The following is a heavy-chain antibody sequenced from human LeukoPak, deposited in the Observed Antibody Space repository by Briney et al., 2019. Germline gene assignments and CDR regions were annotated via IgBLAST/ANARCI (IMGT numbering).Heavy chain of an antibody. CDR3: AKDVLRLNYGYFDL. CDR1: GFTLSNYA. V-gene: IGHV3-23*01. J-gene: IGHJ2*01. Sequence: GGSLRLSCAASGFTLSNYAMSWVRQAPGKGPEWVAGISYSSGSIYYADSVKGRFTISRDNSKTPLYLQMNSLRADDTAVYYCAKDVLRLNYGYFDLWGRGTLVSVSS. CDR2: ISYSSGSI. D-gene: IGHD2-21*02.